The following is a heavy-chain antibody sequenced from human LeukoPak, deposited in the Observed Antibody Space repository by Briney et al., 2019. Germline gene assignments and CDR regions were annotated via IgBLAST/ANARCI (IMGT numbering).Heavy chain of an antibody. Sequence: PSETLSLTCAVYGGFFSGYYWSWIRQPPGKGLEWIGEINHSGSTNYNPSLKSRVTISVDTSKNQFSLKLSSVTAADTAVYYCARIRYCSGGSCSWGQGTLVTVSS. D-gene: IGHD2-15*01. CDR3: ARIRYCSGGSCS. V-gene: IGHV4-34*01. CDR1: GGFFSGYY. CDR2: INHSGST. J-gene: IGHJ5*02.